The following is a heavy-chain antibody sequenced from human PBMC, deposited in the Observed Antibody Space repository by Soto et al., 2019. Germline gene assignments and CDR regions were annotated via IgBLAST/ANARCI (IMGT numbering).Heavy chain of an antibody. J-gene: IGHJ4*02. CDR1: GFTFSSYA. CDR3: ARRGSGSYYNY. Sequence: EVQLLESGGGLVQPGGSLRLSCAASGFTFSSYAMRWVRQAPVKGLEWVSAISGSGDSTYYAGSGKGRFTISRDNSKNTLYLQMNSLRAEDTALYYCARRGSGSYYNYWGQGTLVTVSS. D-gene: IGHD1-26*01. CDR2: ISGSGDST. V-gene: IGHV3-23*01.